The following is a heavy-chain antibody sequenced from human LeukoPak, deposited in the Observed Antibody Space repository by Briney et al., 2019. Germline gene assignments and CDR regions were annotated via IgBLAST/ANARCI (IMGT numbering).Heavy chain of an antibody. J-gene: IGHJ4*02. D-gene: IGHD2-2*01. Sequence: PGGSLRLSCGASVFTFEASAMSWGRQAPGKGLEWVAVITGGGESTYYADSVKGRFTISIDNSKKTLFLQVNSLRAEDTAVYFCAKNIRDQLLCGFNYWGQGIVVTVSS. CDR2: ITGGGEST. V-gene: IGHV3-23*01. CDR1: VFTFEASA. CDR3: AKNIRDQLLCGFNY.